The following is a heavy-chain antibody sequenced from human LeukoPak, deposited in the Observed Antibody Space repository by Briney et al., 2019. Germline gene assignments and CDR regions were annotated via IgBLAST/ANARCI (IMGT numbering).Heavy chain of an antibody. CDR1: GYSISSGYY. V-gene: IGHV4-61*01. CDR3: ARVGEYYYDSSGYFDY. Sequence: PSETLSLTCTVSGYSISSGYYWGWIRQPPGQGLEWIGYIYYSGSTNYNPSLKSRVTISVDTSKNQFSLKLSSVTAADTAVYYCARVGEYYYDSSGYFDYWGQGTLVTVSS. D-gene: IGHD3-22*01. CDR2: IYYSGST. J-gene: IGHJ4*02.